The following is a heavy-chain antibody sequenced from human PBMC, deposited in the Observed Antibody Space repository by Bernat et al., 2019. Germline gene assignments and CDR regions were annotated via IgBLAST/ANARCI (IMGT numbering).Heavy chain of an antibody. V-gene: IGHV1-69*01. CDR2: IIPIFGTA. CDR1: GGTFSSYA. J-gene: IGHJ5*02. CDR3: AGDRPEGPGWFDP. Sequence: QVQLVQSGAEVKKPGSSVKVSCKASGGTFSSYAISWVRQAPGQGLEWMGGIIPIFGTANYAQKFQGRVTITADESTSTAYMELSILGSEDTAVYYCAGDRPEGPGWFDPWGQGTLVTVSS. D-gene: IGHD6-6*01.